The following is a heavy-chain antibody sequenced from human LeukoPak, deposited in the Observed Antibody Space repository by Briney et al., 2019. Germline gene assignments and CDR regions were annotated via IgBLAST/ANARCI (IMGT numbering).Heavy chain of an antibody. CDR3: AKDLSPGPD. CDR1: GFTFSSYY. Sequence: PGGSLTLSCAASGFTFSSYYMNWVRQPPGKGLKWVSAIIGSGLTTYYPASEKGRFTISRDTSKNSLHLQINRLRAEDTAVYYCAKDLSPGPDWGQGTLVTVSS. V-gene: IGHV3-23*01. J-gene: IGHJ4*02. CDR2: IIGSGLTT.